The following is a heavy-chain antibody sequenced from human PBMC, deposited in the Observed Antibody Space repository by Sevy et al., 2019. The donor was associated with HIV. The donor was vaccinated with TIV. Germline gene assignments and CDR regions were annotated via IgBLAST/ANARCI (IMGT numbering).Heavy chain of an antibody. CDR2: ISYDGSNK. CDR1: GFTFSSYA. V-gene: IGHV3-30*04. J-gene: IGHJ6*02. CDR3: ARDPTTIFGVVTYLYYYGMDV. Sequence: GGSLRLSCAASGFTFSSYAMHWVRQAPGKGLEWVAVISYDGSNKYYADSVKGRFTISRDNSKNTLYLQMNSLRAEDTAVYYYARDPTTIFGVVTYLYYYGMDVWGQGTTVTVSS. D-gene: IGHD3-3*01.